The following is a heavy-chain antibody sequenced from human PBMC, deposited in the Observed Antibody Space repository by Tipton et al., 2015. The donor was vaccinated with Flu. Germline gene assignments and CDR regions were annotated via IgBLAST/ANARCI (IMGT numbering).Heavy chain of an antibody. Sequence: TLSLTCSVSGGPITSSSYYWGWIRQPPGRPLEWVGSIYYTGYRYDNPSLKSRLAMSIDTSQSQFSLRLSSMTAADTAVYYCAKVKFGWVESWAQGTLATVSS. V-gene: IGHV4-39*07. CDR2: IYYTGYR. CDR3: AKVKFGWVES. CDR1: GGPITSSSYY. J-gene: IGHJ5*01. D-gene: IGHD3-16*01.